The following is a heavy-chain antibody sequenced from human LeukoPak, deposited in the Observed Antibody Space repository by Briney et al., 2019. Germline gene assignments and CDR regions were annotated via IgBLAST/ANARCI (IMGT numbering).Heavy chain of an antibody. Sequence: APVKVSSAPSLYMYTASDMPGGREAPGQGLEWMGWINPNSGVTNYAQKFQGRVTMTRDTSISTAYMELSRLRADDTRVYYCARQTYGARGDSLAYWGQRTLVTASS. V-gene: IGHV1-2*02. CDR2: INPNSGVT. CDR3: ARQTYGARGDSLAY. CDR1: LYMYTASD. J-gene: IGHJ4*02. D-gene: IGHD4-17*01.